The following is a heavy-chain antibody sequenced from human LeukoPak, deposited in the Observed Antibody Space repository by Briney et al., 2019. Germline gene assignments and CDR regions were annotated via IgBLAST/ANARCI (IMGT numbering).Heavy chain of an antibody. CDR1: GGSISSSSYY. CDR2: INHSGST. J-gene: IGHJ4*02. CDR3: ARQGGSYSLFDY. D-gene: IGHD1-26*01. V-gene: IGHV4-39*01. Sequence: PSETLSLTCTVSGGSISSSSYYWGWIRQPPGKGLEWIGEINHSGSTNYNPSLKSRVTISVDTSKNQFSLKLSSVTAADTAVYYCARQGGSYSLFDYWGQGTLVTVSS.